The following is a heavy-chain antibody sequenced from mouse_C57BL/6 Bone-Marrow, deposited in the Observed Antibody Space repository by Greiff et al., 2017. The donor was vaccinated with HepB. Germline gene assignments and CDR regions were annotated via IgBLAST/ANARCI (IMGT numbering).Heavy chain of an antibody. CDR2: IDPNSGGT. CDR3: AMRRDYGSTPYYYAMDY. Sequence: QVQLQQPGAELVKPGASVKLSCKASGYTFTSYWMHWVKQRPGRGLEWIGRIDPNSGGTKDNEKFKSKATLTVDKPSITAYMQLSSLTSEDSAVYYFAMRRDYGSTPYYYAMDYWGQGTSVTVSS. J-gene: IGHJ4*01. V-gene: IGHV1-72*01. D-gene: IGHD1-1*01. CDR1: GYTFTSYW.